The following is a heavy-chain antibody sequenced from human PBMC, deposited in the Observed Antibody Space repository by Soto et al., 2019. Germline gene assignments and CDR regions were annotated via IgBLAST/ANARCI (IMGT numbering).Heavy chain of an antibody. J-gene: IGHJ4*02. V-gene: IGHV3-74*01. CDR3: AKDVDFWDIVADPAFDY. D-gene: IGHD5-12*01. Sequence: GGSLRLSCAASGFTFSSYWMHWVRQAPGKGLVWVSRINSDGSSTSYADSVKGRFTISRDNSKNTLYLQMNSLRAEDTAVYYCAKDVDFWDIVADPAFDYWGQGTLVTVSS. CDR2: INSDGSST. CDR1: GFTFSSYW.